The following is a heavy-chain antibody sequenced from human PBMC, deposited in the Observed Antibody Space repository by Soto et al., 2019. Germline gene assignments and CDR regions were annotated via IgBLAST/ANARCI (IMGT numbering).Heavy chain of an antibody. J-gene: IGHJ6*03. CDR1: GFTFSSYA. CDR2: ISSNGGST. V-gene: IGHV3-64*01. Sequence: AGSLRLSCAASGFTFSSYAMHWVRQAPGKGLEYVSAISSNGGSTYYANSVKGRFTISRDNSKHTLYLQMGSLRAEDMAVYYCARTVINGTGRRYYYYYLDVWGKGTTVTVS. CDR3: ARTVINGTGRRYYYYYLDV. D-gene: IGHD1-7*01.